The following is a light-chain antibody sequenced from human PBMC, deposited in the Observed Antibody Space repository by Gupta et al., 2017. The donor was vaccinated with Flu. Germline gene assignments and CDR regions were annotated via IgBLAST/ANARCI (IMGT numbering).Light chain of an antibody. CDR3: GTWDSGLSAGV. J-gene: IGLJ3*02. Sequence: QSVLPPPPSFSSAPGQKVTISCSGSTSNIGNDDVSWFQHLPGAAPKLLIYETNKRPSGIPDRFSASKSGTSATLDITGLQTGDEADYYCGTWDSGLSAGVLGGGTKVTVL. CDR1: TSNIGNDD. CDR2: ETN. V-gene: IGLV1-51*02.